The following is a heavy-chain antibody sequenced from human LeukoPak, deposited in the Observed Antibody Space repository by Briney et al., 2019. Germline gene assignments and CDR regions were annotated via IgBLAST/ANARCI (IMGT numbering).Heavy chain of an antibody. J-gene: IGHJ4*02. D-gene: IGHD6-19*01. CDR3: ARGSSGWYDY. CDR1: GFTFSNYW. Sequence: PGGSLRLSCAASGFTFSNYWMSWVRQAPGKGLEWVANIKQDGSNKYYADSVKGRFTISRDNAKNSLYLQMNSLRAEDTAVYYCARGSSGWYDYWGQGTLVTVSS. CDR2: IKQDGSNK. V-gene: IGHV3-7*02.